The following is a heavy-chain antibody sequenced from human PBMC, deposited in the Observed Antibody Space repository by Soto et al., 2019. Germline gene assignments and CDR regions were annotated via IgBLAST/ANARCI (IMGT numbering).Heavy chain of an antibody. J-gene: IGHJ5*02. D-gene: IGHD3-22*01. V-gene: IGHV3-21*01. CDR1: AFTFSNYS. Sequence: EVQLVESGGGLVKPGGSLRLSCAASAFTFSNYSMNWVRQAPGKGLEWVSSISTSSSYIYYADSVKGRFTISRDNAKNSLYLQRNSLRAEDTAVYYCARDVTSGDYYYLSPSGCDPWGQGTLVTVSS. CDR3: ARDVTSGDYYYLSPSGCDP. CDR2: ISTSSSYI.